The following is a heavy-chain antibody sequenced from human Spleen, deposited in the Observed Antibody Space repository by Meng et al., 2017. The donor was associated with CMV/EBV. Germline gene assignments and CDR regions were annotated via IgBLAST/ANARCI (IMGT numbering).Heavy chain of an antibody. CDR3: ASFSTVGGAFDI. J-gene: IGHJ3*02. D-gene: IGHD4-23*01. CDR2: IYYSGST. CDR1: GGSISSSSYY. V-gene: IGHV4-39*01. Sequence: ESLKISCTVSGGSISSSSYYWGWIRQPPGKGLEWIGSIYYSGSTYYNPSLKSRVTISVDTSKNQFSLKLSSVTAADTAVYYCASFSTVGGAFDIWGQGTMVTVSS.